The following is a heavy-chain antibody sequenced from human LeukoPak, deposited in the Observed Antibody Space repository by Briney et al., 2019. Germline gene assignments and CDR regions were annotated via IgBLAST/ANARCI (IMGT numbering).Heavy chain of an antibody. CDR1: GYTFTSYG. Sequence: ASVKVSCKASGYTFTSYGISWVRQAPGQGLEWMGWISAYNGNTNYAQKLQGRVTMTTDTSTSTAYMELGSLRSDDTAVYYCARSSQNQRWYWAYYYYGMDVWGQGTTVTVSS. J-gene: IGHJ6*02. D-gene: IGHD4-23*01. CDR2: ISAYNGNT. V-gene: IGHV1-18*01. CDR3: ARSSQNQRWYWAYYYYGMDV.